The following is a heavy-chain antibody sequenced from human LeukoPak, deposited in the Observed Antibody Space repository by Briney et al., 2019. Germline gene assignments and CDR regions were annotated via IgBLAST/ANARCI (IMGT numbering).Heavy chain of an antibody. D-gene: IGHD2-2*02. V-gene: IGHV3-30*03. CDR1: GFTFSSYG. CDR3: GRGFSIVPAGIPDY. Sequence: GGSLRLSCAASGFTFSSYGMHWVRQAPGKGLEWVAVISYDGSNKYYADSVKGRFTISRDNAKNTLYLQMNSLRAEDTAVYYCGRGFSIVPAGIPDYWGLGTLVTVSS. CDR2: ISYDGSNK. J-gene: IGHJ4*02.